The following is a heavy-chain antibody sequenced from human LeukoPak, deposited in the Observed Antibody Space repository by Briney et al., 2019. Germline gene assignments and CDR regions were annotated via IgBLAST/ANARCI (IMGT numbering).Heavy chain of an antibody. Sequence: SETLSLTCTVSGGSISSYYWSWIRQPPGKGLEWIGYIYYSGSTNYNPSLKSRVTISVDTSKNQFSLKLSSVTAADTAVYYCARAPSGSGYSVPSTWGQGTTVTVSS. J-gene: IGHJ6*02. D-gene: IGHD3-3*01. CDR1: GGSISSYY. CDR2: IYYSGST. CDR3: ARAPSGSGYSVPST. V-gene: IGHV4-59*01.